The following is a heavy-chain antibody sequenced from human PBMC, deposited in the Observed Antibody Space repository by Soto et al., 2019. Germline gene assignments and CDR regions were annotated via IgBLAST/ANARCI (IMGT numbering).Heavy chain of an antibody. J-gene: IGHJ6*02. CDR2: INSDGSST. Sequence: GGSLRLSCAASGFTFSSYWMHWVRQAPGKGLVWVSRINSDGSSTSYADSVKGRFTISRDNAKNTLYLQMNSLRAEDTAVYYCASASSSWSPWREYYYYGMDVWGQGTTVTVSS. CDR1: GFTFSSYW. CDR3: ASASSSWSPWREYYYYGMDV. D-gene: IGHD6-13*01. V-gene: IGHV3-74*01.